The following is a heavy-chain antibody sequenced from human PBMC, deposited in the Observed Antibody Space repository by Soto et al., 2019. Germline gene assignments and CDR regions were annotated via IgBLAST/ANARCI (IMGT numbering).Heavy chain of an antibody. Sequence: QVQLVQSGAEVKKPGASVKVSCKASGYTFTTYDIHWVRQATGQGLEWMGWMNPNSGNTGYSQKFQDRITLTRDTSITTASMELSSLTSDDTAIYFCVRYAVAATSWGQGTQVTVSS. CDR1: GYTFTTYD. V-gene: IGHV1-8*02. CDR3: VRYAVAATS. CDR2: MNPNSGNT. J-gene: IGHJ5*02. D-gene: IGHD2-8*01.